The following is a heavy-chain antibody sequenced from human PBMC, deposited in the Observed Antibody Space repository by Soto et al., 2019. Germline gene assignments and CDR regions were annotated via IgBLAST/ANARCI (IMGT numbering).Heavy chain of an antibody. J-gene: IGHJ4*02. CDR2: IIPIFGTA. V-gene: IGHV1-69*13. CDR3: AIVYGSGSYYNVIHFDY. CDR1: GCTFSSYA. Sequence: GASVKVSCKASGCTFSSYAISWVRQAPGQGLEWMGGIIPIFGTANYAQKFQGRVTITADESTSTAYMELSSLRSEDTAVYYCAIVYGSGSYYNVIHFDYWGQGTLVTVSS. D-gene: IGHD3-10*01.